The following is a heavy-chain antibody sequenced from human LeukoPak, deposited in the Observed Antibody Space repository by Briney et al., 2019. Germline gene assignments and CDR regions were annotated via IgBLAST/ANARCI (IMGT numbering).Heavy chain of an antibody. V-gene: IGHV3-64D*06. J-gene: IGHJ4*02. Sequence: GGSLRLSCSASGFTFSNYVMHWVRQAPGKGLEYVSAVTSNGGSTYYADSVKGRFTISRDNSKNTLYLQMSSLRVEDTAVYYCVKDRSPQRGYSYGYSFDHWGQGTLATVSS. CDR2: VTSNGGST. CDR3: VKDRSPQRGYSYGYSFDH. CDR1: GFTFSNYV. D-gene: IGHD5-18*01.